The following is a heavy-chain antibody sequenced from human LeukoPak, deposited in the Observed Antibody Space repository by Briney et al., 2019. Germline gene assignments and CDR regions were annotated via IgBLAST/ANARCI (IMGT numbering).Heavy chain of an antibody. Sequence: GGSLRLSCAASGFTLDDYAMHWVRQAPGKGLEWVSGISWNSGSIGYADSVKGRFTISRDNAKNSLYLQMNSLRAEDTALYYCAKDQEPLFGGVPPDYWGQGTLVTVSS. V-gene: IGHV3-9*01. D-gene: IGHD3-16*01. J-gene: IGHJ4*02. CDR3: AKDQEPLFGGVPPDY. CDR1: GFTLDDYA. CDR2: ISWNSGSI.